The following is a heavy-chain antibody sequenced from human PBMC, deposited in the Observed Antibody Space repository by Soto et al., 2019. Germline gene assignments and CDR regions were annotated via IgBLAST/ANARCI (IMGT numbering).Heavy chain of an antibody. CDR1: GYTFTSYY. Sequence: GASVKVSCKASGYTFTSYYMHWVRQAPGQGLEWMGIINPSGGSTSYAQKFQGRVTMTRDTSTSTVYMELSSLRSEDTAVYYCAGYCSRTSCYTWVFDILGECTMVTVSS. CDR3: AGYCSRTSCYTWVFDI. V-gene: IGHV1-46*01. CDR2: INPSGGST. J-gene: IGHJ3*02. D-gene: IGHD2-2*02.